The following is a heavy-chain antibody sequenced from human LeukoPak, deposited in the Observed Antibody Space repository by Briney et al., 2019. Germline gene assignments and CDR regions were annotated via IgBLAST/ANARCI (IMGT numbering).Heavy chain of an antibody. CDR3: ARPLSPYDSSGYYPDAFDI. CDR2: INPNSGGT. Sequence: ASVKVSCKASGYTFTDYYMHWVRQAPGQGLEWMGWINPNSGGTNYAQNFQGRVTMTRDTSISTAYMELSRLRSDDTAVYYCARPLSPYDSSGYYPDAFDIWGQGTMVTVSS. D-gene: IGHD3-22*01. CDR1: GYTFTDYY. J-gene: IGHJ3*02. V-gene: IGHV1-2*02.